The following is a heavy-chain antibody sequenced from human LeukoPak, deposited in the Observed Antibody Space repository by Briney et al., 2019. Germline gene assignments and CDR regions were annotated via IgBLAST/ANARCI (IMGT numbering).Heavy chain of an antibody. Sequence: ASVKVSCKASGYTFTGYYMHWVRQAPGQGLEWMGWINPKSGGTNYAQKFQGRVTMTRDTSISTAYMELSRLRSDDTAVYYCARGRRYCSSTSCYEAFDIWGQGTMVTVSS. D-gene: IGHD2-2*01. V-gene: IGHV1-2*02. J-gene: IGHJ3*02. CDR1: GYTFTGYY. CDR3: ARGRRYCSSTSCYEAFDI. CDR2: INPKSGGT.